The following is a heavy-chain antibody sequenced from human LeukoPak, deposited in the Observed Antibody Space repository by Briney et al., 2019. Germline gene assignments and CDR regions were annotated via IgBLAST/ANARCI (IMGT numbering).Heavy chain of an antibody. CDR1: GGSISYYY. J-gene: IGHJ4*02. CDR3: ARGDFWSGHVDY. V-gene: IGHV4-59*01. Sequence: SETLSLTCTVSGGSISYYYWSWIRRPPGKGLEWIGYIYYSGSTNYNPSLKSRVTISVDMSKNQFSLKLSSVTAADTAVYYCARGDFWSGHVDYWGQGTLVTVSS. D-gene: IGHD3-3*01. CDR2: IYYSGST.